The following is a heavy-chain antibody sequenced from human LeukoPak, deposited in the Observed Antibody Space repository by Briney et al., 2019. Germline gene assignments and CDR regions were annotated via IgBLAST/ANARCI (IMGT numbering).Heavy chain of an antibody. CDR2: ISSSGSTI. CDR1: GFTFSSYE. CDR3: ARNPVEAAMWRVWFDP. V-gene: IGHV3-48*03. Sequence: GGSLRLSCAASGFTFSSYEMNWVRQAPGKGLEWVSYISSSGSTIYYADSVKGRFTISRDTAKNSLYLQMNSLRAEDTAVYYCARNPVEAAMWRVWFDPWGQGTLVTVSS. J-gene: IGHJ5*02. D-gene: IGHD2-15*01.